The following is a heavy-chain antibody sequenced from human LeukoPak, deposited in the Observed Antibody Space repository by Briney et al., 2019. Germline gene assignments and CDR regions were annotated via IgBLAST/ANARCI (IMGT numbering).Heavy chain of an antibody. Sequence: PGGSLRLSCAAPGFTVSSNYMSWVRQAPGKGLEWLSVIYSGGSTYYADSVKGRFTISRDNSKNTMYLQMNSLRAGDTAVYYCARGRDYDSSGYYYMYYFDYWGQGTLVTVSS. D-gene: IGHD3-22*01. CDR1: GFTVSSNY. J-gene: IGHJ4*02. V-gene: IGHV3-53*01. CDR3: ARGRDYDSSGYYYMYYFDY. CDR2: IYSGGST.